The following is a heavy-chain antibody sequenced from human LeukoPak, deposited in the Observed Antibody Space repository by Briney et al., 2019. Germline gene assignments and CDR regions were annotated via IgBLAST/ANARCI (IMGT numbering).Heavy chain of an antibody. CDR3: SKDAEFKYDNSGYYRDSSFDY. V-gene: IGHV3-23*01. CDR2: ISSSGRYT. CDR1: GFTFSSYG. Sequence: GGSLRLSCAASGFTFSSYGMSWVRQAPGKGLEWVSAISSSGRYTSYADSVKGRFTISRDNSKNTLYLQMNSLRAEDTAVYYCSKDAEFKYDNSGYYRDSSFDYWGQGTLVTVSS. D-gene: IGHD3-22*01. J-gene: IGHJ4*02.